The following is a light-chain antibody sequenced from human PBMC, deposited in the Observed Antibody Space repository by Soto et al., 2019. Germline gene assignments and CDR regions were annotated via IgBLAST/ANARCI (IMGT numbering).Light chain of an antibody. CDR2: DDN. J-gene: IGLJ1*01. CDR3: GSWDSSLSAYV. V-gene: IGLV1-51*01. CDR1: ISNIGGNS. Sequence: QSVLTQPPSVSAAPGRKVTISCSGSISNIGGNSVSWYQQLPGTAPKLLIYDDNKRPSGIPDRFSGSKSGTSATLGITGFQTGDEADYYCGSWDSSLSAYVFGTGTKVTVL.